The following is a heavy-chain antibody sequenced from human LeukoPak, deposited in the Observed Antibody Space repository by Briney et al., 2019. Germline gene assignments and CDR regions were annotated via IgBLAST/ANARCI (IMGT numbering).Heavy chain of an antibody. CDR1: GGSISSGGYY. CDR2: IYYSGST. J-gene: IGHJ4*02. V-gene: IGHV4-31*03. Sequence: SQTLSLTCTVSGGSISSGGYYWSWIRQHPGKGLEWIGYIYYSGSTYYNPSLKSRLTISVDTSKNQFSLKLSSVSAADTAVYYCVIDTNNFYGSGSFDYWGQGTLVTVSS. D-gene: IGHD3-10*01. CDR3: VIDTNNFYGSGSFDY.